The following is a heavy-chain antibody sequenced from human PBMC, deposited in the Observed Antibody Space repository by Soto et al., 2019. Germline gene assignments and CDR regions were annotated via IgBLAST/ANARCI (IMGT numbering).Heavy chain of an antibody. D-gene: IGHD4-17*01. CDR3: ARKDYGDYDHALDN. CDR2: ISAYNGNT. CDR1: GYTFTSYG. J-gene: IGHJ3*02. V-gene: IGHV1-18*01. Sequence: ASVKVSCKASGYTFTSYGITWVRQAPGQGLEWMGWISAYNGNTNYAQKLQGRVTMTTDTSTSTAYMELRSLRSEDTAVYYCARKDYGDYDHALDNWGQGTMGTVSS.